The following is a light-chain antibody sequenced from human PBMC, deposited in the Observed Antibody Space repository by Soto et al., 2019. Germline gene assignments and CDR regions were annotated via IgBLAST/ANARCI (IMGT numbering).Light chain of an antibody. CDR3: QQYYRTPQT. V-gene: IGKV4-1*01. CDR1: QSVLYSSNNKNY. Sequence: DIVMTQSPDSLAVSLGERATINCKSSQSVLYSSNNKNYLAWYQQKPGQPPKLLMYWASARESGVPDRFSGTGSGTDFTLTISSLQAEDVAVYYCQQYYRTPQTFGQGTKVEIK. CDR2: WAS. J-gene: IGKJ1*01.